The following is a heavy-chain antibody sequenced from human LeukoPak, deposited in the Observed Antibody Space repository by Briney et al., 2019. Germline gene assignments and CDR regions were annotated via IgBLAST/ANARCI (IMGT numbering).Heavy chain of an antibody. CDR3: ARDGGSKPDYGGNYWFDP. D-gene: IGHD4-23*01. CDR1: GGSISSGSYY. CDR2: IYTSGST. V-gene: IGHV4-61*02. Sequence: SETLSLTCTVSGGSISSGSYYWSWIRQPAGKGLEWIGRIYTSGSTNYNPSLKSRVTISVNTSKNQFSLQLRSVTPPDTAVYYCARDGGSKPDYGGNYWFDPWGQGTLVTVSS. J-gene: IGHJ5*02.